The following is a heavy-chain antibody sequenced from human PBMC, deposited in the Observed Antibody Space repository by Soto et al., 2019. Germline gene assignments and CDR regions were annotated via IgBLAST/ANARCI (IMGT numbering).Heavy chain of an antibody. J-gene: IGHJ4*02. CDR3: AKTPGVITVITSFDH. CDR1: GFTFNKYA. CDR2: ISGSGAST. V-gene: IGHV3-23*01. D-gene: IGHD3-16*01. Sequence: EVGLLESGGGLVQPGGSPRLSCVASGFTFNKYALAWVRQAPGRGLEWVSAISGSGASTYDADSVKGRFTISRDNSNNTLYLQMNNLRAEDTAIYYCAKTPGVITVITSFDHWGQGTQVTVSS.